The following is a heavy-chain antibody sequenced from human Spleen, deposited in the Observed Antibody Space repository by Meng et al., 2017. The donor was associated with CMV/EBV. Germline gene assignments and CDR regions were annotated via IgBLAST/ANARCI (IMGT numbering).Heavy chain of an antibody. CDR2: IYYTGST. CDR1: GGSISSTSYY. Sequence: SETLSLTCTVSGGSISSTSYYWGWIRQPPGKGLEWIGNIYYTGSTYYNPSLKGRVTISVDTSKNRFSLKLSSVTAADTAVYYCARDSAKFGKLSPFDYWGQGTLVTVSS. J-gene: IGHJ4*02. CDR3: ARDSAKFGKLSPFDY. D-gene: IGHD3-10*01. V-gene: IGHV4-39*07.